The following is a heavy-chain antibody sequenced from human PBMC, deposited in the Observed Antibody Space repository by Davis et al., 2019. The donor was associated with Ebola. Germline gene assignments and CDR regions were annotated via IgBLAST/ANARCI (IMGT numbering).Heavy chain of an antibody. J-gene: IGHJ4*02. CDR1: GYTFTAYH. CDR3: ARLCSSSCPNDY. D-gene: IGHD2-2*01. CDR2: MNPHSGGT. V-gene: IGHV1-2*06. Sequence: ASVKVSCKASGYTFTAYHMHWVRQAPGQGLEWMGRMNPHSGGTNYAQTFQGRVTMISDTSNSTAYMELSRLTYDDTAVYYCARLCSSSCPNDYWGQGTLVTVSS.